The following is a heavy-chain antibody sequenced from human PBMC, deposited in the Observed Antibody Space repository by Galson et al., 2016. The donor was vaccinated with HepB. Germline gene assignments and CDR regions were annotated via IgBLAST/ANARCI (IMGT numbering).Heavy chain of an antibody. Sequence: SETLSLTCGVSGGSISSRNWWSWVRQPPGKGLEWIGEIYHSGSTNYNPSLKSRVTIFVDKSKNQFSLQLSSVTAADTAVYYCARDVVLVPAANFFTYGMDVWGQGPTVTVSS. D-gene: IGHD2-2*01. J-gene: IGHJ6*02. CDR2: IYHSGST. CDR3: ARDVVLVPAANFFTYGMDV. V-gene: IGHV4-4*02. CDR1: GGSISSRNW.